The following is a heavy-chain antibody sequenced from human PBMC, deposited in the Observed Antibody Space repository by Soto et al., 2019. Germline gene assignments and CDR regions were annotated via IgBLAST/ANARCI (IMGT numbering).Heavy chain of an antibody. V-gene: IGHV3-23*01. CDR2: ISGSGGST. Sequence: PGGSLRLSCAASGFTFSSYAMIWVRQAPGKGLEWVSAISGSGGSTYYAGSVKGRFTISRDNSKNTLYLQMNSLRAEDTAVYYCAKSSMIVVVSLDYWGQGTLVTVSS. J-gene: IGHJ4*02. CDR1: GFTFSSYA. D-gene: IGHD3-22*01. CDR3: AKSSMIVVVSLDY.